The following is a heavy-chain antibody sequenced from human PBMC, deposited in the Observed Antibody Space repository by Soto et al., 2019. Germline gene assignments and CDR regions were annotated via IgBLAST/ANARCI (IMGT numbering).Heavy chain of an antibody. D-gene: IGHD3-10*01. Sequence: PSETLSLTCTVSGGSISSSSYYWGWIRQPPGKGLEWIGSIYYSGSTYYNPSLKSRVTISVDTSKNQFSLKLSSVTAADTAVYYCARVPSMVRGVIEHWGQGTLVTVSS. J-gene: IGHJ4*02. CDR2: IYYSGST. CDR3: ARVPSMVRGVIEH. CDR1: GGSISSSSYY. V-gene: IGHV4-39*01.